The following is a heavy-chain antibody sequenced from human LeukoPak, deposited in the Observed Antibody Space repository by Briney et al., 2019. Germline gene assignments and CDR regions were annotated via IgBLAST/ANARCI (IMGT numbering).Heavy chain of an antibody. CDR3: ARGDSSGYHYHYYGMDV. Sequence: GGSLRLSCAASGITFSRYGMHWVRQAPGKRLEWVATIWSDGSNKYYVDSVKGRFTISRDNSKNTLYLQMDSLRVEDTAVYYCARGDSSGYHYHYYGMDVWGQGTTVTVSS. V-gene: IGHV3-33*01. D-gene: IGHD3-22*01. J-gene: IGHJ6*02. CDR2: IWSDGSNK. CDR1: GITFSRYG.